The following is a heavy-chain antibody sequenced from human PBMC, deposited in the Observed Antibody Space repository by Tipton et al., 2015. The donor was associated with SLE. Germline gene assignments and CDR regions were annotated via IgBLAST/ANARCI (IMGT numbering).Heavy chain of an antibody. CDR3: EAYQDARGYSPFIGY. V-gene: IGHV4-38-2*02. Sequence: TLSLTCSVSGYSISSGYFWGWVRQPPGKGLEWIASISQNGGTFYNPSLRSRVTMSVDTSKNQFSLKLSSVTAADTAAYYCEAYQDARGYSPFIGYWGQGTLVTVSS. CDR1: GYSISSGYF. CDR2: ISQNGGT. D-gene: IGHD3-22*01. J-gene: IGHJ4*02.